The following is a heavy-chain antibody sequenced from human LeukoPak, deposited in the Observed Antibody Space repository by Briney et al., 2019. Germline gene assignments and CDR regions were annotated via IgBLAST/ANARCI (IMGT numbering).Heavy chain of an antibody. D-gene: IGHD2-21*02. CDR3: TTDTWYSAGH. V-gene: IGHV3-7*03. CDR1: GFIFSGSW. Sequence: GGSLRLSCTASGFIFSGSWMAWIRQAPGKGLEWVAIIKKDGSEKYYVDPMKGRFTISRDNAKNSLFLQMNSLRAEDTAIYYCTTDTWYSAGHWGQGTLVTVSS. CDR2: IKKDGSEK. J-gene: IGHJ4*02.